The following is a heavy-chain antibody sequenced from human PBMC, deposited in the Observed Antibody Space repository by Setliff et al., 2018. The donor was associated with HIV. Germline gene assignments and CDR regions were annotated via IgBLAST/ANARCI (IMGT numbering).Heavy chain of an antibody. J-gene: IGHJ5*02. Sequence: SETLSLTCSVSGGSVNSGGYYWSWIRQPAGKELEWIGHIYNDGSTIYNPSLKSRLTISLDTSKNEFSLRLTSVTAADTAVYYCARQLSNSLESWGQGSLVTVSS. D-gene: IGHD3-3*01. CDR2: IYNDGST. V-gene: IGHV4-61*09. CDR1: GGSVNSGGYY. CDR3: ARQLSNSLES.